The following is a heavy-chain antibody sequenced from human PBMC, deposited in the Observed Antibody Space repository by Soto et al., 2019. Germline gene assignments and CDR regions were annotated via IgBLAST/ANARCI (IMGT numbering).Heavy chain of an antibody. V-gene: IGHV1-46*03. CDR2: INPSGGST. Sequence: ASVKVSCKASGYTFTSYYMHWVRQAPGQGLEWMGIINPSGGSTSYAQKFQGRVTMTRDTSTSTVYMELSSLRSEDTAVYYCARNGVVVPAAIAVTYYYYYMDVWGKGTTVTVSS. CDR3: ARNGVVVPAAIAVTYYYYYMDV. J-gene: IGHJ6*03. D-gene: IGHD2-2*01. CDR1: GYTFTSYY.